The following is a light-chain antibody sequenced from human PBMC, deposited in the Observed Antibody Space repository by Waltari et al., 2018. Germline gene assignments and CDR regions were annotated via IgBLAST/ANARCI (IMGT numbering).Light chain of an antibody. CDR1: GSDFRDSTY. J-gene: IGLJ2*01. Sequence: QSALTQPASVSGSPGQSITISCTGSGSDFRDSTYVSWYQQYPGKAPKLILYEVSHRPSWGSSRFSGSKSDNTASLTISGLQADDESNYYCASYTTAIFFGGGTKLTVL. CDR3: ASYTTAIF. V-gene: IGLV2-14*03. CDR2: EVS.